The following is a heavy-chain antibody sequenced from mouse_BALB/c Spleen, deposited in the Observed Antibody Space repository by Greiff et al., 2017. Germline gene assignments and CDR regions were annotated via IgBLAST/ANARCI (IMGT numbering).Heavy chain of an antibody. J-gene: IGHJ4*01. V-gene: IGHV5-12-2*01. Sequence: EVKLMESGGGLVQPGGSLKLSCAASGFTFSSYTMSWVRQTPEKRLEWVAYISNGGGSTYYPDTVKGRFTISRDNAKNTLYLQMSSLKSEDTAMYYCAREYYGSPLDYWGQGTSVTVSS. CDR1: GFTFSSYT. D-gene: IGHD1-1*01. CDR2: ISNGGGST. CDR3: AREYYGSPLDY.